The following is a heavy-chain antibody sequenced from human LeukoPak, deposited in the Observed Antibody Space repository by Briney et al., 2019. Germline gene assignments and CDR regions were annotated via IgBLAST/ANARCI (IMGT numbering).Heavy chain of an antibody. CDR3: ARSGRGYLTGYTYLDY. J-gene: IGHJ4*02. CDR1: GYTFTSFY. CDR2: INPSGGST. Sequence: ASVKVSCKASGYTFTSFYMHWVRQAPGQGLEWMGIINPSGGSTSYAQKFQGRVTMTRDTSTSTVYMELSSLRSEDTAVYYCARSGRGYLTGYTYLDYWGQGTLVTVSS. V-gene: IGHV1-46*01. D-gene: IGHD3-9*01.